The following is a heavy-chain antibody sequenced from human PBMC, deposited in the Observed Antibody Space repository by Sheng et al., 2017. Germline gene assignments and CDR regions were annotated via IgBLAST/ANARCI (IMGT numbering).Heavy chain of an antibody. J-gene: IGHJ4*02. D-gene: IGHD3-22*01. V-gene: IGHV4-38-2*02. Sequence: QVQLQESGPGLVKPSETLSLTCTVSGYSISSGYYWGWIRQPPGKGLEWIGSIYHSGSTYYNPSLKSRVTISVDTSKNQFSLKLSSVTAADTAVYYCARDPGYYLDYWGQGTLVTVSS. CDR1: GYSISSGYY. CDR2: IYHSGST. CDR3: ARDPGYYLDY.